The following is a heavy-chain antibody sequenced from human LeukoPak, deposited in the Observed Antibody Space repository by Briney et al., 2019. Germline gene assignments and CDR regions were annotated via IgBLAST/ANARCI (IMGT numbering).Heavy chain of an antibody. CDR2: MSNSGENT. CDR3: ANGGASVTRYVDY. Sequence: PGGSLRLSCAASRFTFSSYSMQWVRQTPGKGLEWVGIMSNSGENTFYGEAVKGRFTISRDNSQNTPYLQMNSLRPEDTAVYYCANGGASVTRYVDYWGQGTLVTVSS. J-gene: IGHJ4*02. V-gene: IGHV3-30*18. CDR1: RFTFSSYS. D-gene: IGHD4-17*01.